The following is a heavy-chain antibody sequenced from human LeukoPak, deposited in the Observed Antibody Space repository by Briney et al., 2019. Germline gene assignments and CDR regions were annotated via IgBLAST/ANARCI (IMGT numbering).Heavy chain of an antibody. D-gene: IGHD5-18*01. CDR3: ARVRIGYSYGLFDY. CDR2: VYYTGST. CDR1: GGSIINYY. Sequence: ASETLPLTCTVSGGSIINYYWSWIRQPPGKGLEWIGYVYYTGSTNYNPSLKSRVTISVDTSKNQFSLKLSSVTAADTAVYYCARVRIGYSYGLFDYWGQGTLVTVSS. J-gene: IGHJ4*02. V-gene: IGHV4-59*01.